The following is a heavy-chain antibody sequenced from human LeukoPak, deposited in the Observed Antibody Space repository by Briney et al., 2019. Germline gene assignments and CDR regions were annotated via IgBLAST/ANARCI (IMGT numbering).Heavy chain of an antibody. Sequence: GGSLRLSCAASGFTFSSYGMHWVRQAPGKGLEWVAVIWYDGSNKYYADSVKGRFTISRDNSKNTLYLQMNSLRAEDTAVYYCARDLQSNGDYCFDYWGHGTLVTVSS. V-gene: IGHV3-33*01. D-gene: IGHD4-17*01. CDR1: GFTFSSYG. CDR2: IWYDGSNK. CDR3: ARDLQSNGDYCFDY. J-gene: IGHJ4*01.